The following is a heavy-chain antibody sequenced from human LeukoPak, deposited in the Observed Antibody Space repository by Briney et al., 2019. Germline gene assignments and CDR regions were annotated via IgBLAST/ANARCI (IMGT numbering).Heavy chain of an antibody. CDR3: ARVDYDSGWLSYLDY. CDR1: GFTFSSYS. Sequence: GGSLRLSCAASGFTFSSYSMNWVRQAPGKGLEWVSSISSSSSYIYYADSAKGRFTISRDNAKNSLYLQMNSLRAEDTAVYYCARVDYDSGWLSYLDYWGQGTLVTVSS. D-gene: IGHD4-17*01. J-gene: IGHJ4*02. CDR2: ISSSSSYI. V-gene: IGHV3-21*01.